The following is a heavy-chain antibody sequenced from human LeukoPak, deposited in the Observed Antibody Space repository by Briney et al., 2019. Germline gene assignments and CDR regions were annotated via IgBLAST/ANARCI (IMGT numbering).Heavy chain of an antibody. J-gene: IGHJ4*02. CDR2: INHSGST. CDR1: GGSFSGYY. V-gene: IGHV4-34*01. CDR3: ARSVRGVSWEFDY. Sequence: TPSETLSLTCAVYGGSFSGYYWSWIRQPPGKGLEWIGEINHSGSTNYNPSLKSRVTMSVDTSKNQFSLKLSSVTAADTAVYYCARSVRGVSWEFDYWGQGTLVTVSS. D-gene: IGHD6-13*01.